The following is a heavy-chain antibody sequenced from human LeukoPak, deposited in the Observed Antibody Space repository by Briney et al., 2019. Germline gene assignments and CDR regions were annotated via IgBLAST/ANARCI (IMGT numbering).Heavy chain of an antibody. Sequence: SETLSLTCTVSGGSISSYYWSWIRQTPGKGLEWIGYIYYSGSTNYNPSLKSRVTISVDTSKNQFSLKLSSVTAADTAVYYCARRTGPLNYYYYGMDVWGQGTTVTVSS. CDR2: IYYSGST. CDR1: GGSISSYY. V-gene: IGHV4-59*08. CDR3: ARRTGPLNYYYYGMDV. J-gene: IGHJ6*02.